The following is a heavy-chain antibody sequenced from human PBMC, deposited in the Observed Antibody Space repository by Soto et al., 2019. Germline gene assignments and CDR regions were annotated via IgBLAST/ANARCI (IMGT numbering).Heavy chain of an antibody. J-gene: IGHJ3*02. CDR2: IYHSGST. V-gene: IGHV4-4*02. CDR1: SGSISSSNW. CDR3: ASGTDYGDYSGAFDI. Sequence: SETLSLTCAVSSGSISSSNWRSWVRQPPGKGLEWIGEIYHSGSTNYNPSLKSRVTISVDKSKNQFSLKLSSVTAADTAVYYCASGTDYGDYSGAFDIWGQGTMVTVSS. D-gene: IGHD4-17*01.